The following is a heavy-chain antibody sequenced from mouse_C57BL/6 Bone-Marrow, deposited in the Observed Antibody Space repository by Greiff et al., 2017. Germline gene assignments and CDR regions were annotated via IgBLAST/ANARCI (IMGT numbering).Heavy chain of an antibody. CDR2: IRNKANNHAT. V-gene: IGHV6-6*01. J-gene: IGHJ3*01. CDR3: TVGNYDYDEGPSLAY. CDR1: GFTFSDAW. Sequence: EVKVVESGGGLVQPGGSMKLSCAASGFTFSDAWMDWVRQSPEKGLEWVAEIRNKANNHATYYAESVKGRFTISRDDSKSSVYLQMNSLRAEDTGIYYWTVGNYDYDEGPSLAYWGQGTLVTVSA. D-gene: IGHD2-4*01.